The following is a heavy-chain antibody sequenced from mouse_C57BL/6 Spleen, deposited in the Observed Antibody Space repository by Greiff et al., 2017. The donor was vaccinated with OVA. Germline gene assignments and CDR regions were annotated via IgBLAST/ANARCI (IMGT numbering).Heavy chain of an antibody. J-gene: IGHJ2*01. CDR2: IDPETGGT. CDR3: TRFYDGYLYYFDY. Sequence: VQLQQSGAELVRPGASVTLSCKASGYTFTDYEMHWVKQTPVHGLEWIGAIDPETGGTAYNQKFKGKAILTADKSSSTAYMELRSLTSEDSAVYYCTRFYDGYLYYFDYWGQGTTLTVSS. D-gene: IGHD2-3*01. V-gene: IGHV1-15*01. CDR1: GYTFTDYE.